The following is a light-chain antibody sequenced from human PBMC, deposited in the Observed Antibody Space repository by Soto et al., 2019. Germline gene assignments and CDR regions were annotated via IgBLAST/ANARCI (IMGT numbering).Light chain of an antibody. CDR1: SSDIGGYND. J-gene: IGLJ1*01. Sequence: QSALSQPASMSGSPGQSITISCTGTSSDIGGYNDVSWFQQHPGKVPKLIIYEVDNRPSGVSSRFSGSKSGNTASLTISGLQAEDEADYYCNSYSSSITLGVFGTGTKVTVL. CDR2: EVD. CDR3: NSYSSSITLGV. V-gene: IGLV2-14*01.